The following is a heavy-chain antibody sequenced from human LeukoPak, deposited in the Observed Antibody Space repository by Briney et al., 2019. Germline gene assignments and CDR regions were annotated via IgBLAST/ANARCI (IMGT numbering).Heavy chain of an antibody. Sequence: PGGSLRLSCAASGFTVSDYSMTWVRQAPGKGLEWVSAISGSGSYTDYADSVKGRFTISRDNSKNTLYLQMNSLRAEDTAVYYCAKMVGYTDINDYWGQGTLVTVSS. CDR2: ISGSGSYT. J-gene: IGHJ4*02. D-gene: IGHD5-18*01. CDR3: AKMVGYTDINDY. V-gene: IGHV3-23*01. CDR1: GFTVSDYS.